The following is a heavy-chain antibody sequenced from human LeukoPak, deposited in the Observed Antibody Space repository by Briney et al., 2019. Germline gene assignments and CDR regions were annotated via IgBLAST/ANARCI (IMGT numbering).Heavy chain of an antibody. CDR2: ISWNSGSI. V-gene: IGHV3-9*01. D-gene: IGHD1-26*01. Sequence: GRSLRLSCAASGFTFDDYAMHWVRQAPGKGLEWVSGISWNSGSIGYADSVKGRFTISRDNAKNSLYLQMNSLRAEDTALYYCAREWGLLGFDYWGQGTLVTVSS. J-gene: IGHJ4*02. CDR1: GFTFDDYA. CDR3: AREWGLLGFDY.